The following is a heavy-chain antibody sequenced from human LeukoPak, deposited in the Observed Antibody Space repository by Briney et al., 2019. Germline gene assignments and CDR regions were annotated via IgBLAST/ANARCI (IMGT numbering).Heavy chain of an antibody. V-gene: IGHV3-11*01. J-gene: IGHJ4*02. CDR3: AVNYYDSSGYYSAAGGLY. Sequence: PGGSLRLSCAASGFTFSDYYMSWIRQAPGKGLEWVSYISSSGSTIYYADSVKGRFTISRDNAKNSLYLQMNSLRAEDTALYYCAVNYYDSSGYYSAAGGLYWGQGTLVTVSS. CDR1: GFTFSDYY. D-gene: IGHD3-22*01. CDR2: ISSSGSTI.